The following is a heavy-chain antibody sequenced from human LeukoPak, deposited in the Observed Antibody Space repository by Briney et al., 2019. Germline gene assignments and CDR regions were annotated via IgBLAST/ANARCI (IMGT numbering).Heavy chain of an antibody. J-gene: IGHJ2*01. CDR1: GGSISSSSYY. CDR2: IYYSGST. Sequence: SETLSLXCTVSGGSISSSSYYWGWIRQPPGKGLEWIGSIYYSGSTYYNPSLKSRVTISVDTSKNQFSLKLSSVTAADTAVYYCARGRFKGWYFDLWGRGTLVTVSS. D-gene: IGHD3-10*01. CDR3: ARGRFKGWYFDL. V-gene: IGHV4-39*01.